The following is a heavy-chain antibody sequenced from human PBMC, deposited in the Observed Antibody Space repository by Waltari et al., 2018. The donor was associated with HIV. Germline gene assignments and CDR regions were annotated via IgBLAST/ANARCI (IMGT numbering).Heavy chain of an antibody. D-gene: IGHD6-13*01. CDR1: GDSITSSGFY. Sequence: QLQLQESGPGLVKPSATLSLTCTVSGDSITSSGFYWGWLRQPPGRGLVWIGAFCFSGGPFYNPSLNSRVTISVDTSMSQFSLRLTSVTAADRAVYYCARRHSSWSWFDPWGQGTLVTVSS. V-gene: IGHV4-39*01. J-gene: IGHJ5*02. CDR2: FCFSGGP. CDR3: ARRHSSWSWFDP.